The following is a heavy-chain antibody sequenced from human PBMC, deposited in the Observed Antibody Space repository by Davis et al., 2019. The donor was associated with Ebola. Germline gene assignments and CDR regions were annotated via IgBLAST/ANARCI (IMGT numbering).Heavy chain of an antibody. Sequence: GGSLRLSCAASGFTFSSYAMSWVRQAPGKGLEWVSAISGSGGSTYYADSVKGRFTISRDNSKNTLYLQMNSLRAEDTAVYYCASPRSYGYEAYYYGMDVWGKGTTVTVSS. CDR3: ASPRSYGYEAYYYGMDV. CDR1: GFTFSSYA. CDR2: ISGSGGST. V-gene: IGHV3-23*01. J-gene: IGHJ6*04. D-gene: IGHD5-18*01.